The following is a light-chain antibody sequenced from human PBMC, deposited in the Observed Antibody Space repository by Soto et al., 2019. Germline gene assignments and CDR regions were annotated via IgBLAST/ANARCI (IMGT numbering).Light chain of an antibody. CDR2: GAS. V-gene: IGKV3D-20*02. CDR1: QSVSSSY. Sequence: ILLTQSPGTLSLSPGERATLSCRASQSVSSSYLAWYQQKPGQAPRLLIYGASSRATGIPDRFSGSGSGTDFTLTISSLEPEDFAVYYCQQRSNWPRTFGQGTKVDIK. J-gene: IGKJ1*01. CDR3: QQRSNWPRT.